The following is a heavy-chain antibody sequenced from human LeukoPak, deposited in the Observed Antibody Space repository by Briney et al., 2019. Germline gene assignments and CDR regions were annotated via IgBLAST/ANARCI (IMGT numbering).Heavy chain of an antibody. V-gene: IGHV3-23*01. J-gene: IGHJ4*02. D-gene: IGHD3-22*01. CDR1: GFTFSSYA. CDR2: ISGSGGST. Sequence: GGSLRLSCAASGFTFSSYAMSWVRQAPGKGLEWVSAISGSGGSTCYADSVKGRFTISRDNSKNTLYLQMNSLRAEDTAVYYCAKEMDYYDSSGYSFFDYWGQGTLVTVSS. CDR3: AKEMDYYDSSGYSFFDY.